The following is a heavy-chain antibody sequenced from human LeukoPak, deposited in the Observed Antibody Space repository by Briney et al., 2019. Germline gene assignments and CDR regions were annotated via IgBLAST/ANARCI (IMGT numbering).Heavy chain of an antibody. CDR3: ARDKGDTMVRGVISPYFDY. D-gene: IGHD3-10*01. Sequence: PPQTLSLTCTVSGGSISSGSYYGSWIRQPAGKGLEWIGRIYTSGRTNYNPSLKRRVTISVDTSKNQFSLKLSSVTAADTAVYYCARDKGDTMVRGVISPYFDYWGQGTLVTVSS. CDR1: GGSISSGSYY. J-gene: IGHJ4*02. V-gene: IGHV4-61*02. CDR2: IYTSGRT.